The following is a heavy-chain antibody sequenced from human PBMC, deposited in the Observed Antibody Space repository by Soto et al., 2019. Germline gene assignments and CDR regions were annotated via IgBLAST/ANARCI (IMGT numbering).Heavy chain of an antibody. V-gene: IGHV3-11*01. CDR3: ARAPDCGEGSCYCHFDI. CDR2: ISGSGDVI. CDR1: AFKFSDYY. J-gene: IGHJ4*02. D-gene: IGHD2-15*01. Sequence: GSLRLSCAASAFKFSDYYMSWVRQAPGKGLEWVSYISGSGDVIYYADSVKGRFTISRDNDKKSVHLQMDTLRAEDTALYYCARAPDCGEGSCYCHFDIWGQGTRVTVSS.